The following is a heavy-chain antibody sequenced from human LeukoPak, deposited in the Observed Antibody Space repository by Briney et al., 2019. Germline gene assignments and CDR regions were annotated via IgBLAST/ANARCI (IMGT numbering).Heavy chain of an antibody. CDR3: ARGTRPDY. CDR1: GGSISSYY. V-gene: IGHV4-59*13. CDR2: IYYSGST. Sequence: SETLSLTCTVSGGSISSYYWSWIRQPPGKGLEWIGYIYYSGSTNYNPSLKRRVTISVDTSKNQFSLKLSSVTAADTAVYYCARGTRPDYWGQGTLVTVSS. J-gene: IGHJ4*02. D-gene: IGHD2-2*01.